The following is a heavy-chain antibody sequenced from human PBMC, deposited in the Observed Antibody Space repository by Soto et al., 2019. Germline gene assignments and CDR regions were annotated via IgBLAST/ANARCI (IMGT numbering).Heavy chain of an antibody. J-gene: IGHJ2*01. CDR3: AASILVSRQYFDL. V-gene: IGHV3-48*01. CDR2: ITHSSSAI. Sequence: EVQLVESGGGLVQPGGSLRFSCAPYGFTFSSYTMNWVRQFPGKGLEWISHITHSSSAIYYPDSVRGLFTVSRDNAKNSLYLQLNSLRAEDTAVYYCAASILVSRQYFDLWGRGTLVTVSS. D-gene: IGHD3-9*01. CDR1: GFTFSSYT.